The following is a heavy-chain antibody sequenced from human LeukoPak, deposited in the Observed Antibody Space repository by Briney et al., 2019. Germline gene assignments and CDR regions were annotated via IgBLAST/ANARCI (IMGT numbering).Heavy chain of an antibody. D-gene: IGHD6-13*01. J-gene: IGHJ4*02. CDR3: AKSERAYSSSWLDGDY. CDR2: IIPILGIA. CDR1: GGTFSSYA. Sequence: SVKVSCKASGGTFSSYAISWVRQAPGQGLEWGGRIIPILGIANYAQKFQGRVTITADKSTSTAYMELSSLRSEDTAVYYCAKSERAYSSSWLDGDYWGQGTLVTVSS. V-gene: IGHV1-69*04.